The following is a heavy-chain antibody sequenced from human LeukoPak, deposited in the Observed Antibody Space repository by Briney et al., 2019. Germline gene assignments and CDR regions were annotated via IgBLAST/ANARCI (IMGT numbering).Heavy chain of an antibody. J-gene: IGHJ6*02. CDR2: ISSSSSYI. V-gene: IGHV3-21*01. Sequence: GGSLRLSCAASGFTFSSYSMNWVRQAPGKGLEWVSSISSSSSYIYYADPVKGRFTISRDNAKNSLYLQMNSLRAEDTAVYYCAGTTVVTGSNYYYYGMDVWGQGTTVTVSS. D-gene: IGHD4-17*01. CDR3: AGTTVVTGSNYYYYGMDV. CDR1: GFTFSSYS.